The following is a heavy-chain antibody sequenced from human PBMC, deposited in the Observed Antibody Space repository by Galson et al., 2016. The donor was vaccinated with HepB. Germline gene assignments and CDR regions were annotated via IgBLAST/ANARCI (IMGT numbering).Heavy chain of an antibody. J-gene: IGHJ5*02. V-gene: IGHV3-53*01. CDR2: IHSAGGT. Sequence: SLRLSCAASGFTVSSNTLSWVRQAPGKGLEWVSLIHSAGGTYYADSVKGRISISRDSSKNTVYLQMNSLRAEDTAIYYCVTYDTVTGQFDPWGQGTPVTVSS. D-gene: IGHD1-1*01. CDR1: GFTVSSNT. CDR3: VTYDTVTGQFDP.